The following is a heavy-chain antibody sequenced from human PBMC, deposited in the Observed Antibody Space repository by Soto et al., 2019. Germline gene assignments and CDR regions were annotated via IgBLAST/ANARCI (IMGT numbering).Heavy chain of an antibody. CDR3: AKTYYYDSSGYYYYYFDY. CDR1: GFTFDDYA. J-gene: IGHJ4*02. Sequence: EVQLVESGGGLVQPGRSLRLSCAASGFTFDDYAMHWVRQAPGKGLEWVSGISWNSGSIGYADSVKGRFTISRDNAKNSLYLQMNSLRAEDTALYYCAKTYYYDSSGYYYYYFDYWGQGTLVTVSS. V-gene: IGHV3-9*01. D-gene: IGHD3-22*01. CDR2: ISWNSGSI.